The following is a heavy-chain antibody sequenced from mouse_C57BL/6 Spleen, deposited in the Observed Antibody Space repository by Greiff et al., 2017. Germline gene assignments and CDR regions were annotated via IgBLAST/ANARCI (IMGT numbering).Heavy chain of an antibody. Sequence: EVKLVESGGGLVQPGASLRLSCAASGFTFTDYYMSWVRQPPGKAPEWLALIRNKANGYTTEYTASVKGRCTISRDNSQIILYLQMNTLRAADSSTYYCVKAVDGMGYFDVWGTGTTVTVSS. D-gene: IGHD2-3*01. CDR2: IRNKANGYTT. J-gene: IGHJ1*03. CDR1: GFTFTDYY. CDR3: VKAVDGMGYFDV. V-gene: IGHV7-4*01.